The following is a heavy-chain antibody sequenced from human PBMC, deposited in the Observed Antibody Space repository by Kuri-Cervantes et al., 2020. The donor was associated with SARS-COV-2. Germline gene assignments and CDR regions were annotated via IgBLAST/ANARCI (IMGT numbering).Heavy chain of an antibody. V-gene: IGHV1-69*05. Sequence: SVKVSCKASGGTFSSYAISWVRQAPGQGLEWMGGIIPIFGTANYAQKFQGRVTITRDTSASTAYMELSSLRSEDTAVYYCARGRITMIVPDAFDIWGQGTMVTVSS. CDR2: IIPIFGTA. J-gene: IGHJ3*02. D-gene: IGHD3-22*01. CDR1: GGTFSSYA. CDR3: ARGRITMIVPDAFDI.